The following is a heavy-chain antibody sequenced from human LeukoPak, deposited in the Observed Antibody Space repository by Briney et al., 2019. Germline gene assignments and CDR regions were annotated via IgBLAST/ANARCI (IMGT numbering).Heavy chain of an antibody. CDR2: IYYSGST. CDR1: GGSISSGGYY. V-gene: IGHV4-31*03. J-gene: IGHJ4*02. CDR3: ARDHPTGPADY. D-gene: IGHD1-1*01. Sequence: SETLSLTCTVSGGSISSGGYYWSWIRQHPGKGLEWIGYIYYSGSTYYNPSLESRVTISVDTSKNQFSLKLSSVTAADTAVYYCARDHPTGPADYWGQGTLVTVSS.